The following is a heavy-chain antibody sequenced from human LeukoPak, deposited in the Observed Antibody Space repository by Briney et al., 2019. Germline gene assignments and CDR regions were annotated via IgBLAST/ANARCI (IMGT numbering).Heavy chain of an antibody. CDR3: ARDRSISAAGDTY. CDR2: VNRDGSST. CDR1: GFTFSSYN. Sequence: GGSLRLSCAASGFTFSSYNMNWVRQAPGKGLVWVSRVNRDGSSTSYADSVKGRFTISRDNAKNTLSLQMNSLRAEDTAVYYCARDRSISAAGDTYWGQGTLVTVSS. J-gene: IGHJ4*02. D-gene: IGHD6-13*01. V-gene: IGHV3-74*01.